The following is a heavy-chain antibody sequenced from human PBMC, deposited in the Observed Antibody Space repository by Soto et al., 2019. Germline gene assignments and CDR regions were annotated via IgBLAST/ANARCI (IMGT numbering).Heavy chain of an antibody. J-gene: IGHJ6*03. CDR2: ISWNSGSI. Sequence: GGSLRLSCAASGFTFDDYAMHWVRQAPGKGLEWVSGISWNSGSIGYADSVKGRFTISRDNAKNSLYLQMNRLRAEDTALYYCEKGAAARPKGYYYYYMDVWGKGTTVTVSS. D-gene: IGHD6-13*01. V-gene: IGHV3-9*01. CDR3: EKGAAARPKGYYYYYMDV. CDR1: GFTFDDYA.